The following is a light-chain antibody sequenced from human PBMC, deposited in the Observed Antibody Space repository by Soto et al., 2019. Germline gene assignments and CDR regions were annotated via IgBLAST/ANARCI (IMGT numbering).Light chain of an antibody. CDR1: QSVSSN. Sequence: EVVMTQSPAILSVSPGERATLSCRASQSVSSNLAWYQQKTGQAPSLLIYGASTRATGIPARFSGSGSGTEFTLTISSLQSEDFAVYYCHQYNNWPRTFGQGTKVEIK. V-gene: IGKV3-15*01. CDR3: HQYNNWPRT. CDR2: GAS. J-gene: IGKJ1*01.